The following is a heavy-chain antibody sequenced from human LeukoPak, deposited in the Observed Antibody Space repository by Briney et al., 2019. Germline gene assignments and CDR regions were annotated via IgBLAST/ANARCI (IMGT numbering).Heavy chain of an antibody. V-gene: IGHV3-74*01. CDR2: INSDGRTT. J-gene: IGHJ4*02. Sequence: PGGSLRLSCVASGFTLSDHWMHWVRQAPGKGLVWVSRINSDGRTTSYADSVKGRFTIARDNAKNTLYLQLRSLGAQDTAVYFCARGTGYSVLDYWGQGTLVTVSS. CDR3: ARGTGYSVLDY. CDR1: GFTLSDHW. D-gene: IGHD5-24*01.